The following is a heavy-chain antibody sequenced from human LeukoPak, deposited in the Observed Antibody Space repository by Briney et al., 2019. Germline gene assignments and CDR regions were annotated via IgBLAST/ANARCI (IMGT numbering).Heavy chain of an antibody. D-gene: IGHD4-11*01. CDR1: GFTFSSYS. Sequence: PGGSLRLSCAASGFTFSSYSMNWVRQAPGKGLEWVSSISSSSSYIYYADSGKGRFTISRDNAKNSLYLQMNSLRAEDTAVYYCARDRTTVTLIGPFDYWGQGTLVTVSS. CDR2: ISSSSSYI. J-gene: IGHJ4*02. CDR3: ARDRTTVTLIGPFDY. V-gene: IGHV3-21*01.